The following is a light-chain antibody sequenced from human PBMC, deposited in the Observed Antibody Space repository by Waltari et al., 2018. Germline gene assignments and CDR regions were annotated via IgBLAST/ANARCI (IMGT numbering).Light chain of an antibody. V-gene: IGKV3-15*01. J-gene: IGKJ1*01. CDR3: QQYSNWPPWT. CDR1: QSVSNN. CDR2: DAS. Sequence: EVVMTQSPVTLSVSPGERSPLSCRASQSVSNNLAWYQPKPGQAPRLVTYDASTRASGLPARFSGTGSGREFTLTINSLQSEDVAIYYCQQYSNWPPWTFGQGTTVEIK.